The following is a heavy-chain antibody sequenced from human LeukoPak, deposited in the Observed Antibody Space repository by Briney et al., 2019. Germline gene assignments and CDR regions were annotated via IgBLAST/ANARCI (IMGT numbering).Heavy chain of an antibody. J-gene: IGHJ4*02. D-gene: IGHD2/OR15-2a*01. CDR2: IYYSGST. Sequence: SETLSLTCTVSGGSINNYLCSWIRQPPGKGLEWIGYIYYSGSTNYNPSLKSRVTISIDTSKNQFSLNLSSMTAADTAVYYCARGERQVRGRIVIVPLAFDYWGPGTLVTVSS. V-gene: IGHV4-59*01. CDR3: ARGERQVRGRIVIVPLAFDY. CDR1: GGSINNYL.